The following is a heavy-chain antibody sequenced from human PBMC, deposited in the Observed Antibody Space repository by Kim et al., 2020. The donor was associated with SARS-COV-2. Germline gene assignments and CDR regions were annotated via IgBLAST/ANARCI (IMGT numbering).Heavy chain of an antibody. Sequence: GGYLRLSCAASGFTFSSYGMHWVRQAPGKGLEWVAVISYDGSNKYYAHSVKGRFTISRDNSKNTLYLQMNSLRAEDTAVYYCAKEKANYYYYYGMDVWGQGTTVTVSS. V-gene: IGHV3-30*18. CDR3: AKEKANYYYYYGMDV. J-gene: IGHJ6*02. CDR2: ISYDGSNK. CDR1: GFTFSSYG.